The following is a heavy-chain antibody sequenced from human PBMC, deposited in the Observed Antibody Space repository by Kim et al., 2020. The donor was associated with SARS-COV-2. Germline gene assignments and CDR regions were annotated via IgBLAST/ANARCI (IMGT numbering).Heavy chain of an antibody. V-gene: IGHV3-23*01. CDR3: AKGNSAAAGRYYFDY. D-gene: IGHD6-13*01. Sequence: DPVKGRFTNSRDNSKNTLYLQMNSLRAEDTAVYYCAKGNSAAAGRYYFDYWGQGTLVTVSS. J-gene: IGHJ4*02.